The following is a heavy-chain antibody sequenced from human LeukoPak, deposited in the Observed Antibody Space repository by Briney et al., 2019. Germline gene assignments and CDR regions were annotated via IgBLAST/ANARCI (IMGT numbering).Heavy chain of an antibody. D-gene: IGHD3-10*01. J-gene: IGHJ5*02. CDR1: GGSISSGSYY. CDR3: ARGPYGSGSFSFDP. Sequence: SETLSLTCTVSGGSISSGSYYWSWIRQPAGKGLEWIGRIYTSGSTNYNPSLKSRVTISVDTSKNQFSLKLSSVTAADTAVYYCARGPYGSGSFSFDPWGQGTLVTVSS. CDR2: IYTSGST. V-gene: IGHV4-61*02.